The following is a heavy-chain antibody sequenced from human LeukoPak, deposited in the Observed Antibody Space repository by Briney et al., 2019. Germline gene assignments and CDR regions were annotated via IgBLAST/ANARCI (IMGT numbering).Heavy chain of an antibody. CDR1: GFTFSSYS. J-gene: IGHJ4*02. CDR2: ISSSSSTI. Sequence: GGSLRLSCAASGFTFSSYSMNWVRQAPGKGLEWVSYISSSSSTIYYADSVKGRFTTSRDNAKNSLYLQMNSLRAEDTAVYYCARDQIRGSIDYWGQGTLVTVSS. CDR3: ARDQIRGSIDY. V-gene: IGHV3-48*01.